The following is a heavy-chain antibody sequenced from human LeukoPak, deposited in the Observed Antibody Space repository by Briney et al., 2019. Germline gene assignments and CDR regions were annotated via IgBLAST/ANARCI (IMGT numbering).Heavy chain of an antibody. V-gene: IGHV4-4*07. CDR3: AREGLNMVRGIIPKEAWGWFDP. D-gene: IGHD3-10*01. J-gene: IGHJ5*02. CDR2: IYTSGSI. Sequence: SETLSLTCTVSGDSISSYYWNWIRQPAGKGLEWIGRIYTSGSINYNPSLKSRVTISVDTSKNQFSLKLSSVTAADTAVYYCAREGLNMVRGIIPKEAWGWFDPWGQGTLVTVSS. CDR1: GDSISSYY.